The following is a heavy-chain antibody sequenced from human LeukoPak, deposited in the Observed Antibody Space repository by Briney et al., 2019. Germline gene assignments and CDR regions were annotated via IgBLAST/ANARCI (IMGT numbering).Heavy chain of an antibody. Sequence: GGSLRLSCAASGFTFTRNAMAWVRQAPGKGLEWISAIDGSGGTTFYADSVKGRVTISRVQSTNTVYLQMNSLRADDTAVYYCAKAHCSSTSCSRADNWGQGTLVTVSS. J-gene: IGHJ4*02. D-gene: IGHD2-2*01. V-gene: IGHV3-23*01. CDR3: AKAHCSSTSCSRADN. CDR1: GFTFTRNA. CDR2: IDGSGGTT.